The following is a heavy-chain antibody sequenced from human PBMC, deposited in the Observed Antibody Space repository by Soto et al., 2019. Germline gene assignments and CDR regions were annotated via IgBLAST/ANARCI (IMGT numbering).Heavy chain of an antibody. CDR2: IYYSGST. D-gene: IGHD3-10*01. CDR1: GGSISSSSYY. V-gene: IGHV4-39*01. Sequence: QLQLQESGPGLVKPSETLSLTCTVSGGSISSSSYYWGWIRQPPGKGLEWIGSIYYSGSTYYNPSLKSRVTISVDTSKNQFSLKLSSVTAADTAVYYCARLRVPHYYGSGPYYYYYMDVWGKGTTVTVSS. CDR3: ARLRVPHYYGSGPYYYYYMDV. J-gene: IGHJ6*03.